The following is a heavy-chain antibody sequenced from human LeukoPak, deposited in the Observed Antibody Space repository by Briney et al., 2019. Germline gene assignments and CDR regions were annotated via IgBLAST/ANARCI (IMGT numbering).Heavy chain of an antibody. CDR2: ISGSGGST. CDR3: AKGVYGSKSTSFADF. V-gene: IGHV3-23*01. D-gene: IGHD3-10*01. Sequence: PGGSLRLSCAASGSTFSSYAMSWVRQAPGKGLEWVSAISGSGGSTYYADSVKGRFTISRDNSKNTLYLQMNSMRAEDTAIYYCAKGVYGSKSTSFADFWGQGTLVTVSS. J-gene: IGHJ4*02. CDR1: GSTFSSYA.